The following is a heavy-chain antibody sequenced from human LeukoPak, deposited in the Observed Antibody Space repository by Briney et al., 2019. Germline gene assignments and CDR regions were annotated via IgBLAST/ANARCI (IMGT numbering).Heavy chain of an antibody. J-gene: IGHJ4*02. D-gene: IGHD4-23*01. CDR2: IYYSGST. CDR1: GGSISSGGYY. CDR3: ARDTDYGGIDY. Sequence: SETLSLTCTLSGGSISSGGYYWSWIRQHPGKGLEWIGYIYYSGSTYYNPSLKSRVTISVDTSKNQFSLKLSSVTAADTAVYYCARDTDYGGIDYWGQGTLVTVSS. V-gene: IGHV4-31*03.